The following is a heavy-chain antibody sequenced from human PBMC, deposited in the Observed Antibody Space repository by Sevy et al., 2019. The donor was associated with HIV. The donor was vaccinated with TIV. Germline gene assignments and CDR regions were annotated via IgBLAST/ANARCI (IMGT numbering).Heavy chain of an antibody. J-gene: IGHJ3*02. D-gene: IGHD3-22*01. V-gene: IGHV1-46*01. Sequence: ASVKVSCKASGYTFTSYYMHWVRQAPGQGLEWMGIINPSGGSTSYAQKFQGRVTMTRDTSPSTVYMGLSSLRSEDTAVYYCARDWRFYYDSSGYSQPPHDAFDIWGQGTMVTVSS. CDR2: INPSGGST. CDR1: GYTFTSYY. CDR3: ARDWRFYYDSSGYSQPPHDAFDI.